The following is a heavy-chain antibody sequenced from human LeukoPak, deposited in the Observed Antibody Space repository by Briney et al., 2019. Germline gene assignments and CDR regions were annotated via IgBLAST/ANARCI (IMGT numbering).Heavy chain of an antibody. V-gene: IGHV3-30*04. D-gene: IGHD3-9*01. CDR1: GFTFSSYA. CDR2: ISYDGSNK. Sequence: PGRSLRLPCAASGFTFSSYAMHWVRQAPGKGLEWVAVISYDGSNKYYADSVKGRFTISRDDSKNTLYLQMNSLRAEDTAVYYCARVSYDILTGLYYFDYWGQGTLVTVSS. J-gene: IGHJ4*02. CDR3: ARVSYDILTGLYYFDY.